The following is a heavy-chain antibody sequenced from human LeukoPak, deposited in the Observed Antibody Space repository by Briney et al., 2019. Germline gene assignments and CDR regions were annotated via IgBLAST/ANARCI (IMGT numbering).Heavy chain of an antibody. CDR1: GFTFSSYG. Sequence: GGSLRLSCAASGFTFSSYGMHWVRQAPGKGLERVAVISYDGSNKYYADSVKGRFTISRDNSKNTLYLQMNSLRAEDTAVYYCAKARYSGSYTTYHDAFGIWGQGTMVTVSS. V-gene: IGHV3-30*18. J-gene: IGHJ3*02. CDR2: ISYDGSNK. CDR3: AKARYSGSYTTYHDAFGI. D-gene: IGHD1-26*01.